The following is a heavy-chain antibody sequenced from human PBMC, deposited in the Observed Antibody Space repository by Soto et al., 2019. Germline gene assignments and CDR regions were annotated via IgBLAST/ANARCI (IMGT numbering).Heavy chain of an antibody. Sequence: TLSLTCTVSGGSISSYYWSWIRPPPGKGLEWIGYIYYSGSTNYNPSLKSRVTISVDTSKNQFSLKLSSVTAADTAVYYCARAMVRGVITFDYWGQGTLVTVSS. D-gene: IGHD3-10*01. CDR2: IYYSGST. J-gene: IGHJ4*02. CDR3: ARAMVRGVITFDY. V-gene: IGHV4-59*08. CDR1: GGSISSYY.